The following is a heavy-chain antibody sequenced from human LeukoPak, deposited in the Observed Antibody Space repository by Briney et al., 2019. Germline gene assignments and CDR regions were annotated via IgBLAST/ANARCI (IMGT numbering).Heavy chain of an antibody. J-gene: IGHJ4*02. CDR1: GYTFTGYY. V-gene: IGHV1-2*02. Sequence: ASVKVSCKASGYTFTGYYMHWVRQAPGQGLEWMGWINPNSGGTNYAQKFQGRVTMTRDTSISTAYMELSRLRSDDTAVYYWARDPTVTTRSDYWGQGTLVTVSS. CDR3: ARDPTVTTRSDY. D-gene: IGHD4-17*01. CDR2: INPNSGGT.